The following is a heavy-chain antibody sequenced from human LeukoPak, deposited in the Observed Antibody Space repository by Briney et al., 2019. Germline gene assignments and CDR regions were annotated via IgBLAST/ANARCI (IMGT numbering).Heavy chain of an antibody. J-gene: IGHJ3*02. Sequence: PGGSLRPSCAASGFTFSDYYMSWIRQAPGKGLEWVSYISSSGSTIYYADSVKGRFTISRDNSKNTLYLQMNSLRAEDTAVYYCARDNAYDSSGSSDAFDIWGQGTMVTVSS. V-gene: IGHV3-11*04. CDR2: ISSSGSTI. CDR3: ARDNAYDSSGSSDAFDI. D-gene: IGHD3-22*01. CDR1: GFTFSDYY.